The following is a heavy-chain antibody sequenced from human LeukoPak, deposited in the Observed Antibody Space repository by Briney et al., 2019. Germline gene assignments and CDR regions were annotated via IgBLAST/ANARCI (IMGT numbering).Heavy chain of an antibody. CDR1: GFTFRSYW. V-gene: IGHV3-7*01. J-gene: IGHJ4*02. Sequence: GGSLRLSCAASGFTFRSYWMKWVRQAPGEGPEWLASIKQDGSEEYYANSVKGRFTISRDNAKNSLYLHMNSLRAEDTAVYYCARDAVRGGDCDYWGQGTLVTVSS. D-gene: IGHD2-21*02. CDR2: IKQDGSEE. CDR3: ARDAVRGGDCDY.